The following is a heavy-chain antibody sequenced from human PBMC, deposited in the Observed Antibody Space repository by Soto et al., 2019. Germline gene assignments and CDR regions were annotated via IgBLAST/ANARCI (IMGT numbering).Heavy chain of an antibody. J-gene: IGHJ3*02. CDR3: ARVTYYYDSSGYPDAFDI. CDR1: GFTFDDYG. Sequence: GSLRLSCAASGFTFDDYGMSWVRQAPGKGLEWVSGINWNGGSTGYADSVKGRFTISRDNAKNSLYLQMNSLRAEDTALYYCARVTYYYDSSGYPDAFDIWGQGTMVTVSS. V-gene: IGHV3-20*04. CDR2: INWNGGST. D-gene: IGHD3-22*01.